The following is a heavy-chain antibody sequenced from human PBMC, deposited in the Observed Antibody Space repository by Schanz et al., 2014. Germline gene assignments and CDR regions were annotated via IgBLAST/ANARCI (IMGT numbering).Heavy chain of an antibody. D-gene: IGHD5-18*01. J-gene: IGHJ3*02. V-gene: IGHV1-69*04. Sequence: QGQLVQSGPEVKEPGASVKVSCEASRYTFNTYGLNWVRQAPGQGLEWMGRIIPVLAIADYAQKFQGRVTITADKSTSTAYMELRSLRSDDTALYYCTRGGYSYALSAFDIWGQGTMVTVSS. CDR1: RYTFNTYG. CDR3: TRGGYSYALSAFDI. CDR2: IIPVLAIA.